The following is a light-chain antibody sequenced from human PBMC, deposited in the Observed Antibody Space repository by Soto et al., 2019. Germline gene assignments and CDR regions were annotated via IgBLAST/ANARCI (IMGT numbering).Light chain of an antibody. CDR2: AVR. Sequence: QSALTQPHSVSGSPGQSVTISCTGTNSDVGRYNSVSWYQQLPGKAPQLIISAVRQRPSGVPDRFFGSKSGTSASLAISGLQPDDESHYYCAAWDDSLNGLVFGGGTKLTVL. J-gene: IGLJ3*02. CDR3: AAWDDSLNGLV. V-gene: IGLV2-11*01. CDR1: NSDVGRYNS.